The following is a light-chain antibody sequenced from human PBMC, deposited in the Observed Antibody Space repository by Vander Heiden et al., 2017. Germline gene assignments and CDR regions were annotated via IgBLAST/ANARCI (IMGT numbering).Light chain of an antibody. V-gene: IGLV3-21*02. CDR2: DDN. CDR3: QVWDSSSEQVI. J-gene: IGLJ2*01. Sequence: SYVLTQPPSVSVAPGQTATITCGGNNIGAKGVHWNQQKPGQAPALVVYDDNDRPSGIPERFSGSNSGNTATLTISRVEVGDEADYYCQVWDSSSEQVIFGGGTKLTVL. CDR1: NIGAKG.